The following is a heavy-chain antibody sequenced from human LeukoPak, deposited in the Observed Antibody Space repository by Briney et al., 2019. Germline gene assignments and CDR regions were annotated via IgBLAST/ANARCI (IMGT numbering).Heavy chain of an antibody. CDR3: ARTGYCSSKYCDYYGMDV. V-gene: IGHV4-59*01. CDR1: GDSISNYY. J-gene: IGHJ6*02. Sequence: SETLSLTCTISGDSISNYYWSWIRQPPGRGLEWIGYIYYSGGTDYNLSLKSRVSISVDTSKTHFSLKLTSVTAADTAVYYCARTGYCSSKYCDYYGMDVWGQGTTVIVSS. D-gene: IGHD6-13*01. CDR2: IYYSGGT.